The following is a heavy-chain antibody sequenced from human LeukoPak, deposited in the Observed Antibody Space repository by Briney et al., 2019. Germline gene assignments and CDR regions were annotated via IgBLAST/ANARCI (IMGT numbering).Heavy chain of an antibody. V-gene: IGHV4-34*01. J-gene: IGHJ4*02. CDR1: GGSFSGYY. CDR3: ARRMRYYPFDY. CDR2: INHSGST. Sequence: SETLSLTCAVYGGSFSGYYWSWIRQPPGKGLEWIGEINHSGSTNYNPSLKSRVTMSVDTSKNQFSLKLSSVTAADTAVYYCARRMRYYPFDYWGQGTLVTVSS. D-gene: IGHD3-10*01.